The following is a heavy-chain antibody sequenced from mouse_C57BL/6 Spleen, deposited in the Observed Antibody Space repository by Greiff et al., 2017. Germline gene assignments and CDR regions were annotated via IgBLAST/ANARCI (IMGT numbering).Heavy chain of an antibody. Sequence: EVQLVESEGGLVQPGSSMKLSCTASGFTFSDYYMAWVRQVPEKGLEWVANINYDGSSTYYLDSLKSRFIISRDNAKNILYLQMSSLKSEDTATYYCARERDYYGSFDVWGTGTTVTVSS. CDR2: INYDGSST. J-gene: IGHJ1*03. V-gene: IGHV5-16*01. CDR3: ARERDYYGSFDV. CDR1: GFTFSDYY. D-gene: IGHD1-1*01.